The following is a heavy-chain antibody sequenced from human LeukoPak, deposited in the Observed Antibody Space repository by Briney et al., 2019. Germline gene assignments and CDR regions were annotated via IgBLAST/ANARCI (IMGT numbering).Heavy chain of an antibody. Sequence: SETLSLTCTVSGGSISSYYWSWIRQPPGKGLEWIGYIYHSGSTYYNPSLKSRVAIPVDRSKNQFSLKLSSVTAADTAVYYCARVYSSSSGVFDFWGQGTLVTVSS. V-gene: IGHV4-59*12. CDR1: GGSISSYY. J-gene: IGHJ4*02. CDR2: IYHSGST. D-gene: IGHD6-6*01. CDR3: ARVYSSSSGVFDF.